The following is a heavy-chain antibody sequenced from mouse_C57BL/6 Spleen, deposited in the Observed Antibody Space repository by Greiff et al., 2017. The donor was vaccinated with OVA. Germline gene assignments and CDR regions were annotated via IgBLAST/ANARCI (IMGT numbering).Heavy chain of an antibody. J-gene: IGHJ2*01. D-gene: IGHD2-1*01. Sequence: VQLQESGPELVKPGASVKISCKASGYAFSSSWMNWVKQRPGKGLEWIGRIYPGDGDTNYNGKFKGKATLTADKSSSTAYMQLSSLTSEDSAVYFCARRGNYYFDYWGKGTTLTVSS. CDR1: GYAFSSSW. V-gene: IGHV1-82*01. CDR2: IYPGDGDT. CDR3: ARRGNYYFDY.